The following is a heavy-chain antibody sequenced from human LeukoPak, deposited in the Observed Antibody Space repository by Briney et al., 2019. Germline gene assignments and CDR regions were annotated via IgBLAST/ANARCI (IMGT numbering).Heavy chain of an antibody. Sequence: PSETLSLTCTVSGGSISSYYWSWIRQPAGEGLEWIGRIYTSGSTNYNPSLKTRVTMSVDTSKNQFSLKLSSVTAADTAVYYCARLGLRYFDFDYWGQGTLVTVSS. J-gene: IGHJ4*02. V-gene: IGHV4-4*07. CDR3: ARLGLRYFDFDY. CDR1: GGSISSYY. CDR2: IYTSGST. D-gene: IGHD3-9*01.